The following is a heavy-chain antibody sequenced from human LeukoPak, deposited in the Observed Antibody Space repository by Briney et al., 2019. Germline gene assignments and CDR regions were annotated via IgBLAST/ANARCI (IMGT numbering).Heavy chain of an antibody. J-gene: IGHJ4*02. CDR2: IDWDDDK. V-gene: IGHV2-70*17. CDR3: AHYGDYRFLYYFDH. D-gene: IGHD4-17*01. Sequence: SGPTLVSPTQTLTLTCTFSGFSLSTSKMCVSWIRQPPGKALEWLARIDWDDDKFYSTSLETRLTISKGTSKNQVVLTMTNMDPVDTATYYCAHYGDYRFLYYFDHWGQGTLVTVSS. CDR1: GFSLSTSKMC.